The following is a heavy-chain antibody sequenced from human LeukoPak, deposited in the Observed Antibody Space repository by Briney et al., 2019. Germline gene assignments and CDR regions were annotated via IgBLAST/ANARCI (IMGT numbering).Heavy chain of an antibody. V-gene: IGHV3-53*01. CDR2: IYSGGST. CDR3: AREKLGPDSSGYHY. J-gene: IGHJ4*02. D-gene: IGHD3-22*01. CDR1: GFTFSSDS. Sequence: GGSLRLSCAASGFTFSSDSMNWVRQAPGKGLEWASVIYSGGSTYYADSVKGRFTISRDNSKNTLYLQMNSLRAEGTAVHYCAREKLGPDSSGYHYWGQGTLVTVSS.